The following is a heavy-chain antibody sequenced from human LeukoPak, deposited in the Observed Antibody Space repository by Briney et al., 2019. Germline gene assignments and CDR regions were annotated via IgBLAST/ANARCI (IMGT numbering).Heavy chain of an antibody. CDR1: GFTFSGYA. CDR2: ISYDGSNK. D-gene: IGHD2-21*02. CDR3: ARDGYLAYCGGDCYLGAFDI. Sequence: GGSLRLSCAASGFTFSGYAMHWVRQAPGKGLEWVAVISYDGSNKYYADSVKGRFTISRDNSKNTLYLQMNSLRAEDTAVYYCARDGYLAYCGGDCYLGAFDIWGQGTMVTASS. J-gene: IGHJ3*02. V-gene: IGHV3-30-3*01.